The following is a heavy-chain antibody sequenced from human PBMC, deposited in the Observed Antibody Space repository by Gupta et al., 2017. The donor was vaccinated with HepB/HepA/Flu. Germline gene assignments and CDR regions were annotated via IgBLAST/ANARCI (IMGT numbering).Heavy chain of an antibody. CDR1: GGSFTGYY. Sequence: QVHLQQWGAGLLQPSETLSLTCAVFGGSFTGYYWTWIRQPPGKGLEWIGEINHSGRTNCSPALQSRVTMSVDAAKKQFALSRRSVTAADTALYYCARASGTLQGAMDVGGQGTTVIVYS. CDR2: INHSGRT. D-gene: IGHD4-11*01. CDR3: ARASGTLQGAMDV. J-gene: IGHJ6*02. V-gene: IGHV4-34*01.